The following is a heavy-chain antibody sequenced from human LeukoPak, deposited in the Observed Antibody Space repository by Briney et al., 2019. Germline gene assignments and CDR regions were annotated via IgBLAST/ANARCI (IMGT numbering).Heavy chain of an antibody. CDR2: IYYSGTT. CDR3: ARENVVGRTVGAFDI. CDR1: NGSISSSSYY. Sequence: PSETLSLTCTVSNGSISSSSYYWGWIRQPPGKGLEWIGSIYYSGTTYYNPSLKSRVTISLDTSKNQFSLKLSSVTAADTAVYYCARENVVGRTVGAFDIWGQGTMVTVS. V-gene: IGHV4-39*07. D-gene: IGHD2-21*01. J-gene: IGHJ3*02.